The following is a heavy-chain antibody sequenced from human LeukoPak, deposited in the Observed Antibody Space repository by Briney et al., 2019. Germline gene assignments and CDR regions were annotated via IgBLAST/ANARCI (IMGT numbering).Heavy chain of an antibody. D-gene: IGHD2-21*02. CDR2: IYHSGST. CDR3: ARNTTEVVTAKWFDP. Sequence: SETLSLTCAVSGYSISSGDYWGWIRQPPGKGLEWIGSIYHSGSTHYNPSLKSRVTISVDTSKNQFSLKLSSVTAADTAVYYCARNTTEVVTAKWFDPWGQGTLVTVSS. V-gene: IGHV4-38-2*01. J-gene: IGHJ5*02. CDR1: GYSISSGDY.